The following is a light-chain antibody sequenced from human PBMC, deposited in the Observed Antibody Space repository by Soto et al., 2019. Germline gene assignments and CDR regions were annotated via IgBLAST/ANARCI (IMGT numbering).Light chain of an antibody. Sequence: QSVLTQPASVSGAPGQRVTISCTGSNSNIGAGYDVHWYLQLPGTAPKLLVYTNNNRPSGVPDRFSGSKSGTSASLAITGLQAEDEADYYCQSYDSRLSAYVFGTGTKVTVL. J-gene: IGLJ1*01. CDR3: QSYDSRLSAYV. V-gene: IGLV1-40*01. CDR1: NSNIGAGYD. CDR2: TNN.